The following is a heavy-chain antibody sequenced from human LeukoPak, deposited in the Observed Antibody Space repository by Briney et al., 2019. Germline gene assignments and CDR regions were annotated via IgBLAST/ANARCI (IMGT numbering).Heavy chain of an antibody. V-gene: IGHV3-15*01. D-gene: IGHD6-19*01. J-gene: IGHJ6*03. CDR2: IKSKTDGGTT. CDR1: GFTFSNAW. CDR3: TTGYSSGWYYYYYYMDV. Sequence: GGSLRLSCAASGFTFSNAWMSWVRQAPGKGLEWVGRIKSKTDGGTTDYAAPVKGRFTISRDDSKNTLYLQMNSLKTEDTAVYYCTTGYSSGWYYYYYYMDVWDKGTTVTISS.